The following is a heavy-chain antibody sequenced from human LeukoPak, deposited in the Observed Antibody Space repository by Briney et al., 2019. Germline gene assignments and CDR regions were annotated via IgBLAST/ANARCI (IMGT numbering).Heavy chain of an antibody. Sequence: PSETLSLTCTVSGGSLSSGGYYWSWIRQHPGKGLEWIGYVYYSGSTYYNPSLKSRVTMSVDTSKNQFSLKLSSVTAADTGGYYCARVSPGDSSGYYLDYWGQGTLVTVFS. CDR2: VYYSGST. V-gene: IGHV4-31*03. CDR3: ARVSPGDSSGYYLDY. J-gene: IGHJ4*02. D-gene: IGHD3-22*01. CDR1: GGSLSSGGYY.